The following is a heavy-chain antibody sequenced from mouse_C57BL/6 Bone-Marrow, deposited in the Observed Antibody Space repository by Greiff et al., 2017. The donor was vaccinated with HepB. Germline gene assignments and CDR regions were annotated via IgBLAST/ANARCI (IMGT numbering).Heavy chain of an antibody. J-gene: IGHJ2*01. CDR2: IRSKSNNYAT. CDR1: GFSFNTYA. Sequence: EVHLVESGGGLVQPKGSLKLSCAASGFSFNTYAMNWVRQAPGKGLEWVARIRSKSNNYATYYADSVKDRFTISRDDSESMLYLQMNNLKTEDTAMYYCVRHHNGDFDYWGQGTTLTVSS. D-gene: IGHD6-1*01. CDR3: VRHHNGDFDY. V-gene: IGHV10-1*01.